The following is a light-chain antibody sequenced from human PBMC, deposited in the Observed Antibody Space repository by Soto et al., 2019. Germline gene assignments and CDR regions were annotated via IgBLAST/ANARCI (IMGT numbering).Light chain of an antibody. Sequence: EIVLTQSPATLSLSPGERATLSCRASQSVSSYLAWYQQKPGQAPRLLIYDASTRATGIPARFSGSGSGTDFTLTISSLQPEDFATYYCQQLNSYRLFGQGTRLEIK. J-gene: IGKJ5*01. CDR1: QSVSSY. V-gene: IGKV3-11*01. CDR2: DAS. CDR3: QQLNSYRL.